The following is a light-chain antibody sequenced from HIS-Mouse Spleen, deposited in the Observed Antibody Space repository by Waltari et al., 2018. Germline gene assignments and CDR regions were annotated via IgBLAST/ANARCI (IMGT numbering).Light chain of an antibody. CDR1: SSDVGSSNL. V-gene: IGLV2-23*01. CDR2: EGS. CDR3: CSYAGSSTVV. J-gene: IGLJ2*01. Sequence: QSALTQPASVSGSPGQSITISCPGTSSDVGSSNLVPWYKQHPGKAPKLMIYEGSKRPSGVSNRFSGSKSGNTASLTISGLQAEDEADYYCCSYAGSSTVVFGGGTKLTVL.